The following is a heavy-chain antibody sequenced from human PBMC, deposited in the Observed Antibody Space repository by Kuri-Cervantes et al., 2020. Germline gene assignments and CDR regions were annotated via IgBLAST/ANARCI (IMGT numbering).Heavy chain of an antibody. D-gene: IGHD5-18*01. J-gene: IGHJ3*02. V-gene: IGHV3-30*18. CDR2: ISSGGRIQ. CDR3: AKEGYSYGTGAFDI. Sequence: GESLKISCAASGFTFSSYGMQWVRQAPGKGLEWVAVISSGGRIQHYADSVKGRFTISRDNSKNTLYLQMSSLRGEDTAVYYCAKEGYSYGTGAFDIWGQGTMVTVSS. CDR1: GFTFSSYG.